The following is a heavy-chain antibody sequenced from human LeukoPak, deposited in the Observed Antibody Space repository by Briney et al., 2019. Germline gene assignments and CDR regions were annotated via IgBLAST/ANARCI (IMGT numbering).Heavy chain of an antibody. D-gene: IGHD2/OR15-2a*01. CDR2: ISGGGATT. CDR3: AKTFGWPFYFDY. V-gene: IGHV3-23*01. CDR1: GFPFSSYG. J-gene: IGHJ4*02. Sequence: QPGGSLRLSCAASGFPFSSYGMGWVRQAPGKGLEWVSGISGGGATTYYADSVKGRFTISRGNSKNTLHLDMSSLRAEDTAEYYCAKTFGWPFYFDYWGQGTLVTVSS.